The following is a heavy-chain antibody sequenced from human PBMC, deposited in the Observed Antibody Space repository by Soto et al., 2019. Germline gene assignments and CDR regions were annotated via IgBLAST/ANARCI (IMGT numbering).Heavy chain of an antibody. CDR1: GYTFTSYG. V-gene: IGHV1-18*04. D-gene: IGHD3-3*01. Sequence: ASVKVSCKAAGYTFTSYGISWVRQAPGQGLEWMGWISAYNGNTNYAQKLQGSVTMTTDTSTSTAYMELRSLRSDDTAVYYCARDNHVLGFLESLNLRGYYDYYGMDVCGQGTTVTVS. J-gene: IGHJ6*02. CDR2: ISAYNGNT. CDR3: ARDNHVLGFLESLNLRGYYDYYGMDV.